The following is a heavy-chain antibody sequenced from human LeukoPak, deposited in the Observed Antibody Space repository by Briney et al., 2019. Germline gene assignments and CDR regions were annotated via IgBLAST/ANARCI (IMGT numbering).Heavy chain of an antibody. V-gene: IGHV4-39*01. CDR3: ARQTAYYYDSSGYLYYFDY. J-gene: IGHJ4*02. D-gene: IGHD3-22*01. CDR1: GGSISSSSYY. CDR2: IYYSGST. Sequence: SETLSLTCTLSGGSISSSSYYWGWLRQPPGKGLEWIGSIYYSGSTYYNPSLKSRVTISVDTSKNQFSLKLSSVTAADTAVYYCARQTAYYYDSSGYLYYFDYWGQGTLVTVSS.